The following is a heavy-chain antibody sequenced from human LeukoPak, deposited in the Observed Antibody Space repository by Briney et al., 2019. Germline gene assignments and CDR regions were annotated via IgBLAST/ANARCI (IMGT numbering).Heavy chain of an antibody. Sequence: GGSLRLSCAASGFTFSDHYMDWVRQAPGKGLEWVGRIRDKANSYTTEYAASVKGRFTISRDDSKNSLYLQMSSLRTDDTAVYYCTRGASDRHSYCYYAMDVWGQGTTVTVSS. CDR3: TRGASDRHSYCYYAMDV. V-gene: IGHV3-72*01. D-gene: IGHD4/OR15-4a*01. CDR1: GFTFSDHY. CDR2: IRDKANSYTT. J-gene: IGHJ6*02.